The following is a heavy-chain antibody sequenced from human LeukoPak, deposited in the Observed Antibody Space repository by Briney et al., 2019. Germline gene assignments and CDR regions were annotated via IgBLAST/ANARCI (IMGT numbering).Heavy chain of an antibody. CDR3: AKDQWLATVPYYYGMDV. D-gene: IGHD6-19*01. CDR2: IYSGDST. J-gene: IGHJ6*02. V-gene: IGHV3-53*05. CDR1: GFTVNSNS. Sequence: GGSLRLSCAASGFTVNSNSMSWVRQATGKGLECVAAIYSGDSTYYPDSVKGRFTISRDNSKNTMYLQMNSLRAEDTAVYYCAKDQWLATVPYYYGMDVWGQGTTVTVSS.